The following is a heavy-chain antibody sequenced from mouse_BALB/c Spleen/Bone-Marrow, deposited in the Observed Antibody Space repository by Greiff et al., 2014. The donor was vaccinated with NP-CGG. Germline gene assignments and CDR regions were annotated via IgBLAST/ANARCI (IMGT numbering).Heavy chain of an antibody. CDR2: IDPANGNT. Sequence: VQLQQPGAELVKPGASVKLSCTASGFNIKDTYMHWVKQRPEQGLEWIGRIDPANGNTKYDPKFQGKATIKADTSSHTASLQLSSLTSEDTAVYYCARYYYGSSYAMDYWGQGTSVTASS. J-gene: IGHJ4*01. CDR1: GFNIKDTY. CDR3: ARYYYGSSYAMDY. V-gene: IGHV14-3*02. D-gene: IGHD1-1*01.